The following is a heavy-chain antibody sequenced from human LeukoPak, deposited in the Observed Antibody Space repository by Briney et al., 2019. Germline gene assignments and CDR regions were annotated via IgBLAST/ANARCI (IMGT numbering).Heavy chain of an antibody. CDR2: INKSGGST. D-gene: IGHD3-9*01. J-gene: IGHJ6*03. Sequence: GGSLRLSCAASGFSFSTFAMTWVRQAPGKGLEWVSIINKSGGSTNYADSVKGRFTISRDNSKNTLYLQMDSLRAEDTAEYYCAKGPDKPYSDYYMDVWGKGTTVTVSS. CDR3: AKGPDKPYSDYYMDV. CDR1: GFSFSTFA. V-gene: IGHV3-23*01.